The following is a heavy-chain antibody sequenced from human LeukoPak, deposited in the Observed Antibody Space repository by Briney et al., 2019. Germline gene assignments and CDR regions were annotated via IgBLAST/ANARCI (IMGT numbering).Heavy chain of an antibody. CDR1: GGSTSGAYY. CDR3: ARETYYYGSGSYYPIDY. V-gene: IGHV4-31*03. Sequence: SETLSLTCSVSGGSTSGAYYWSWIRQHPGKGLEYFGYIYYSGSTYYNPSLKSRVTISVGTSKNQFSLKLSSVTAADTAVYYCARETYYYGSGSYYPIDYWGQGTLVTVSS. CDR2: IYYSGST. D-gene: IGHD3-10*01. J-gene: IGHJ4*02.